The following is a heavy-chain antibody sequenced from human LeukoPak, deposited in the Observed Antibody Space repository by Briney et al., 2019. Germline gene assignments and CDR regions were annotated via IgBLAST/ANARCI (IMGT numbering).Heavy chain of an antibody. J-gene: IGHJ4*02. CDR1: GFIFSSYS. CDR2: ISSSSSYI. V-gene: IGHV3-21*01. Sequence: GGSLRLSCAASGFIFSSYSMNWVRQAPGKGLEWVSCISSSSSYIYYADSVKGRFTISRDNAKNSLYLQMNSLRAEDTAVYYCAARLNYHGSGVDYWGPGTLVTVSS. D-gene: IGHD3-10*01. CDR3: AARLNYHGSGVDY.